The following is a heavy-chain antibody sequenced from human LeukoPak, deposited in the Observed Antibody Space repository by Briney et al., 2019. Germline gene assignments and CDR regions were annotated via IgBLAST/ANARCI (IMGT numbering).Heavy chain of an antibody. Sequence: GGSLRLSCAAPGFTFSSEAMSWVRQAPGKGREWVSATSHGSREIHYAHSVKGRFTISTDNSKTTLYLQMNSLTAQNTAIYPVAKAHGRDNWSPHDWGQGTLVTVSS. V-gene: IGHV3-23*01. J-gene: IGHJ4*02. CDR3: AKAHGRDNWSPHD. CDR1: GFTFSSEA. D-gene: IGHD1-1*01. CDR2: TSHGSREI.